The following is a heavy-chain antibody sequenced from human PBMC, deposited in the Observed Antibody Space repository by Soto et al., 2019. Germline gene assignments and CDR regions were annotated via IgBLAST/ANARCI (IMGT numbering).Heavy chain of an antibody. J-gene: IGHJ4*02. CDR2: ITPMFGTA. D-gene: IGHD4-17*01. Sequence: SVKVSCKASGGTFSRYAISWVRQAPGQGLEWMGGITPMFGTANYAQKFQGRLTITADESTTTAYMELSSLRSEDTAVYYCARMFSGDYTFFFAYWGQGTLVTVSS. CDR3: ARMFSGDYTFFFAY. CDR1: GGTFSRYA. V-gene: IGHV1-69*13.